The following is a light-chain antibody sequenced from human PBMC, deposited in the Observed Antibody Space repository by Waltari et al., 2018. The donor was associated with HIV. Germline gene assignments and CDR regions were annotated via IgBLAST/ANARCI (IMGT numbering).Light chain of an antibody. Sequence: EIVLTQSPATLSLSAGERVTLSCRASQSVRKFLAWYQQKPGQAPRLLIYDASNRATGIPERFSGSGSGTDFTLTITSLEPEDFAVYYCQQRYNWLTFGGGTKVEIK. J-gene: IGKJ4*01. V-gene: IGKV3-11*01. CDR3: QQRYNWLT. CDR1: QSVRKF. CDR2: DAS.